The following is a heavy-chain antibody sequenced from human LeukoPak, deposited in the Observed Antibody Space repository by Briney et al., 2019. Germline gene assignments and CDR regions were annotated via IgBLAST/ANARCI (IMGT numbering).Heavy chain of an antibody. CDR1: GGTFSSYA. V-gene: IGHV1-69*01. D-gene: IGHD3-22*01. J-gene: IGHJ6*02. Sequence: SVKVSCKASGGTFSSYAISWVRQAPGQGLEWMGGIKPILVRAKLAQKCQGRVTITADESTSTAYMELSSLRSEDTAVYYCASRVEIGWDYYDSSGYHYGMDVWGQGTTVTVSS. CDR2: IKPILVRA. CDR3: ASRVEIGWDYYDSSGYHYGMDV.